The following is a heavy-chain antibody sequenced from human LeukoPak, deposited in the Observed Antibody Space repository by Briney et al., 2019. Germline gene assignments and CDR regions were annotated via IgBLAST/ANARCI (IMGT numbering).Heavy chain of an antibody. CDR3: ARRIAVAGYYYYYYMDV. D-gene: IGHD6-19*01. CDR2: INHSGGT. Sequence: SETLSLTCAVYGGSFSGYYWSWIRQPPGKGLEWIGEINHSGGTNYNPSLKSRVTISVDTSKNQFSLKLSSVTAADTAVYYCARRIAVAGYYYYYYMDVWGKGTTVTISS. V-gene: IGHV4-34*01. J-gene: IGHJ6*03. CDR1: GGSFSGYY.